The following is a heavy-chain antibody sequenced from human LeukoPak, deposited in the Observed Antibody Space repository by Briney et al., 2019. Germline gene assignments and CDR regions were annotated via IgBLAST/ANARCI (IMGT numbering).Heavy chain of an antibody. J-gene: IGHJ4*02. V-gene: IGHV3-23*01. Sequence: GGSLRLSXAASGFTFSSYAMSWVRQAPGKGLEWVSAISGSGGSTYYADSVKGQFTISRDNSKNTLYLQMSSLRAEDTAVYYCAKDQGYYDSSRIVWGQGTLVTVSS. CDR3: AKDQGYYDSSRIV. D-gene: IGHD3-22*01. CDR1: GFTFSSYA. CDR2: ISGSGGST.